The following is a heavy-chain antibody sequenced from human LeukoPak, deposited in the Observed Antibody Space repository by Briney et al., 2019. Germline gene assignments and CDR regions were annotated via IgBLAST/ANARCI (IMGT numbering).Heavy chain of an antibody. CDR3: ARAPTTVTTGDY. CDR1: GLTFSSHA. D-gene: IGHD4-17*01. J-gene: IGHJ4*02. CDR2: ISSSSSYI. V-gene: IGHV3-21*01. Sequence: GGSLRLSCVASGLTFSSHAMTWVRQPPGKGLEWVSSISSSSSYIYYADSVKGRFTISRDNAKNSLYLQMNSLRAEDTAVYYCARAPTTVTTGDYWGQGTLVTVSS.